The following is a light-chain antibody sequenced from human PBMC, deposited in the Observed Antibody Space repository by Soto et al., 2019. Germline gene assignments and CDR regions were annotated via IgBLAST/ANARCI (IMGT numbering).Light chain of an antibody. CDR2: DAS. Sequence: EIELTQSPATLSLSPGERATLSCRASQSVSSYLAWYQQKPGQAPRLLIYDASNRATGIPARFSGSGSGTDFTLTISSLEAEDFAVYYCQQRSNWLTFGGGTKVEIK. V-gene: IGKV3-11*01. CDR3: QQRSNWLT. J-gene: IGKJ4*01. CDR1: QSVSSY.